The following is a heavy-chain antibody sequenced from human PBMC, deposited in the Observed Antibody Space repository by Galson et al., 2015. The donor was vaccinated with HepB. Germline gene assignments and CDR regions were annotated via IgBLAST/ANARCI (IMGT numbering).Heavy chain of an antibody. D-gene: IGHD3-10*01. V-gene: IGHV3-48*02. J-gene: IGHJ2*01. CDR2: ISSTGTTM. CDR1: GFTFSSYT. CDR3: ARVYFGSGSSSAYWYFDL. Sequence: SLRLSCAASGFTFSSYTMNWVRQAPGKGLESVSYISSTGTTMYYADSAKGRFTISRDNAQNSLDLQMNSLRDEDTAVYYCARVYFGSGSSSAYWYFDLWSRGALVTVSS.